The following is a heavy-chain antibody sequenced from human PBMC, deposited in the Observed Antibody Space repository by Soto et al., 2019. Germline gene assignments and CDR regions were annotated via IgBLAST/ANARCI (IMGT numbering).Heavy chain of an antibody. CDR3: ARDTAPSDV. Sequence: PSETLSLTCTVSGGSISSSSYYWGWIRQPPGKGLEWIGSIYYSGSTYYNPSLKSRVTISVDTSKNQFSLKLSSVTAADTAVYYCARDTAPSDVWGQGTTVTVS. J-gene: IGHJ6*02. CDR2: IYYSGST. D-gene: IGHD4-17*01. CDR1: GGSISSSSYY. V-gene: IGHV4-39*02.